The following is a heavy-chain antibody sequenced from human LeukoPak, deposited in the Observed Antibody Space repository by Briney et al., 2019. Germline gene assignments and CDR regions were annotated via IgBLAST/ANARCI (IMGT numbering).Heavy chain of an antibody. CDR1: GGFISSYY. CDR3: ARGVLQQLVQAFDI. Sequence: SETLSLTCTVSGGFISSYYWSWIRQPPGKGLEWIGYIYYSGSTNYNPSLKSRVTISVDTSKNQFSLKLSSVTAADTAVYYCARGVLQQLVQAFDIWGQGTMVTVSS. CDR2: IYYSGST. J-gene: IGHJ3*02. D-gene: IGHD6-13*01. V-gene: IGHV4-59*01.